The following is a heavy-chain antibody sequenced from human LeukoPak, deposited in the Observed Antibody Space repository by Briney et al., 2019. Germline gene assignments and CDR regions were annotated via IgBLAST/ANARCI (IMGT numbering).Heavy chain of an antibody. D-gene: IGHD3-3*01. CDR2: ISGSGGST. J-gene: IGHJ6*02. CDR1: GFTFTDYA. Sequence: GGSLRLSCAASGFTFTDYAMTWVRQAPGKGLEWVSAISGSGGSTYYADSVKGRFTISRDNSKNTLYLQMNSLRAEDTAVYYCAKPIFGVVTPHDGMDVWGQGTTVTVSS. CDR3: AKPIFGVVTPHDGMDV. V-gene: IGHV3-23*01.